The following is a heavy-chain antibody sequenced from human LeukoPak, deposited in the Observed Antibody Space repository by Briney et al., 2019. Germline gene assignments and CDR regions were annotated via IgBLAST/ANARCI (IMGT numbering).Heavy chain of an antibody. CDR3: ARPPGSYDPFDY. J-gene: IGHJ4*02. D-gene: IGHD1-26*01. V-gene: IGHV1-2*02. CDR2: INPSSGGT. CDR1: GYTFTGYY. Sequence: ASVKVSCKASGYTFTGYYMHWVRQAPGQGLEWMGWINPSSGGTNYAQKFQGRVTMTRDTSISTAYMELSRLRSDDTAVYYCARPPGSYDPFDYWGQGTLVTVSS.